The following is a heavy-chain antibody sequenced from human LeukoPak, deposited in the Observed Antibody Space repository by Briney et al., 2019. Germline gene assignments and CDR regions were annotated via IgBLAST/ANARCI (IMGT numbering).Heavy chain of an antibody. CDR2: INPNSGGT. D-gene: IGHD6-13*01. J-gene: IGHJ4*02. V-gene: IGHV1-2*02. CDR3: ARAAYSSSWLDY. CDR1: GYTFTGYY. Sequence: GASVKVSCKASGYTFTGYYMHWVRQAPGQGLEWMGWINPNSGGTNYAQKFQGRVTMTRDTSISTACMELSRLRSDDTAVYYCARAAYSSSWLDYWGQGTLVTVSS.